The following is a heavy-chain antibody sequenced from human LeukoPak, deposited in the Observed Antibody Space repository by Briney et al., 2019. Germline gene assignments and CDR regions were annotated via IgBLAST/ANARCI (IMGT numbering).Heavy chain of an antibody. CDR3: ASQKRYSSSNWFDP. J-gene: IGHJ5*02. CDR1: GGSISSSSYY. V-gene: IGHV4-39*01. Sequence: SETLSLTCTVSGGSISSSSYYWGWIRQPPGKGLEWIGSIYYSGSTYYNPSLKSRVTISVDTSKNQFSLKLSSVTAADTAVYYCASQKRYSSSNWFDPWGQGTLVTVSS. D-gene: IGHD6-13*01. CDR2: IYYSGST.